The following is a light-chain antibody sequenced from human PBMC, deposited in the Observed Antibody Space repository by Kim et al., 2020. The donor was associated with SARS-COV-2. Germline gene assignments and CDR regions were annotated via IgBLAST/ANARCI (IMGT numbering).Light chain of an antibody. V-gene: IGLV1-40*01. Sequence: QRVTIYCTGSSSNIGAGFAVHWYQQLPGAAPKLLIYNNDNRPSGVPDRFSGSRSGASASLTITGLQAEDEADYVCQSYDDSLSGSVFGGGTQLTVL. CDR3: QSYDDSLSGSV. CDR1: SSNIGAGFA. CDR2: NND. J-gene: IGLJ2*01.